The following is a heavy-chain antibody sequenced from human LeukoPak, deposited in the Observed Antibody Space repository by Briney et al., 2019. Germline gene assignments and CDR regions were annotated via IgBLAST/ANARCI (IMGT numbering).Heavy chain of an antibody. CDR3: AGGMTTGTVDS. CDR1: GFTFSTYE. V-gene: IGHV3-48*03. D-gene: IGHD4-11*01. CDR2: ISSSGSTV. J-gene: IGHJ4*02. Sequence: GGSVRLSCTASGFTFSTYEMNWVRQAPGKGLVWVSYISSSGSTVYYADSVKGRFTISRDSAKNSLYLQMNSLRAEDTAVYYCAGGMTTGTVDSWGQGTLVTVSS.